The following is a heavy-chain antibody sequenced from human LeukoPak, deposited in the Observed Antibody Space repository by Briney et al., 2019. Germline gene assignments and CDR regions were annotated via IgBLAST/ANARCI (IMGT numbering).Heavy chain of an antibody. Sequence: PGGSLRLSCAASGFIFSTYWMSWVRQAPGKGLEWVATIKQDGSEKYYVDSVKGRFTISRDNAKNSLYLQMNSLRADDTAVYYCATFDNPFGYWGQGTLVTVSS. CDR3: ATFDNPFGY. CDR2: IKQDGSEK. CDR1: GFIFSTYW. J-gene: IGHJ4*02. D-gene: IGHD3-9*01. V-gene: IGHV3-7*01.